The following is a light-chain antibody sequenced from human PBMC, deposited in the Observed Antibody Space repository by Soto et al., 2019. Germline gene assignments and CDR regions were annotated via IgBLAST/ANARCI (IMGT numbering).Light chain of an antibody. V-gene: IGKV4-1*01. CDR2: GAS. CDR3: QQYGSSAPIT. J-gene: IGKJ5*01. CDR1: QSVLYSSNNKNY. Sequence: DIVMTQSPDSLAVSLGERATINCKSSQSVLYSSNNKNYLNWYQQKPGQATRLIIYGASIRANGIPDRFSGSGSETDFTLTISRLEPEDFAPYYCQQYGSSAPITFGQGTRLEIK.